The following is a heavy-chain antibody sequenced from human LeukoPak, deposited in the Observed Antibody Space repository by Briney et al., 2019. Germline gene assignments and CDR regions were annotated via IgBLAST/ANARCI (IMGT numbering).Heavy chain of an antibody. J-gene: IGHJ5*01. V-gene: IGHV4-39*01. Sequence: PSETLSLTCSVSGGSINSSSYYWGWIRQPPGKGLEWIGNIFHSGSTDYNSSLKSRVTISVDTSKKQFSLKLSSVTAADTAVYHCASAPYYDFWSGYYMTGWFDFWGQGTLVTVSS. D-gene: IGHD3-3*01. CDR3: ASAPYYDFWSGYYMTGWFDF. CDR1: GGSINSSSYY. CDR2: IFHSGST.